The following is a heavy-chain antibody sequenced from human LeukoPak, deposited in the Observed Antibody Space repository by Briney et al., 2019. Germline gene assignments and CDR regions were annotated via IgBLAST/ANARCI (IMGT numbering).Heavy chain of an antibody. CDR1: GFTFSSSG. Sequence: GGSLRLSCAASGFTFSSSGMHWVRQAPGKGLEWVAVISYDGSNKYYADSVKGRFTSSRDNSKNTLYLQMNSLRAEDTAVYYCAKEYCSNSVCHSLDYWGQGTLVTVSS. CDR3: AKEYCSNSVCHSLDY. V-gene: IGHV3-30*18. D-gene: IGHD2-8*01. CDR2: ISYDGSNK. J-gene: IGHJ4*02.